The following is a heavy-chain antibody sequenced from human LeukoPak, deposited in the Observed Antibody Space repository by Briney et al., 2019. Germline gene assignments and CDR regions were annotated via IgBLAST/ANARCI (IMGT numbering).Heavy chain of an antibody. D-gene: IGHD4-23*01. CDR3: ARESQRRETTVVTPNYFDY. Sequence: SVKVSCKASGGTFSSYAISWVRQAPGQGLEWMGGIIPIFGTANYAQKFQGRVTITADESTSTAYMELSSLRSEDTAVYYCARESQRRETTVVTPNYFDYWGQGTLVTVSS. J-gene: IGHJ4*02. CDR1: GGTFSSYA. V-gene: IGHV1-69*13. CDR2: IIPIFGTA.